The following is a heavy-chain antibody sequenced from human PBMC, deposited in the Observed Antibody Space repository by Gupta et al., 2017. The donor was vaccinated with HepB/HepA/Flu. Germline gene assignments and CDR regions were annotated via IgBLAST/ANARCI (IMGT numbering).Heavy chain of an antibody. CDR2: FDPEDGET. D-gene: IGHD4-23*01. Sequence: QVQLVQSGAEVKKPGASVKVSCKVSGYTLTELSMHWVRQAPGKGLEWMGGFDPEDGETIYAQKFQGRVTMTEDTSTDTAYMERSSLRSEDKAVYYCATGNRGAELRDYGGNPIQTRGGIDYWGQGTLVTVSS. J-gene: IGHJ4*02. V-gene: IGHV1-24*01. CDR3: ATGNRGAELRDYGGNPIQTRGGIDY. CDR1: GYTLTELS.